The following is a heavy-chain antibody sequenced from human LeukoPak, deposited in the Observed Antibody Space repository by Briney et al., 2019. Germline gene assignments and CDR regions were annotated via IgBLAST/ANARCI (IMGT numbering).Heavy chain of an antibody. D-gene: IGHD3-10*01. J-gene: IGHJ4*02. CDR2: ISYDGSNK. V-gene: IGHV3-30-3*01. Sequence: GRSLRLSCAASGFTFSTYAMHWVRQGPGKGLEWVAVISYDGSNKYYADSVKGRFTVSRDNSKNTLYLQMSSLSAEDTAVYYCARTTTPHYYGSGSYALGYWGQGTLVTVPS. CDR3: ARTTTPHYYGSGSYALGY. CDR1: GFTFSTYA.